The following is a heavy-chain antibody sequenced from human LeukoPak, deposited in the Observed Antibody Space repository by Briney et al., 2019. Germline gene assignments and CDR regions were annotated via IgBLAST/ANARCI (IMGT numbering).Heavy chain of an antibody. D-gene: IGHD1-26*01. CDR1: GFTFSSYE. J-gene: IGHJ3*02. V-gene: IGHV3-48*03. CDR2: ISSSGSTI. Sequence: GGSLRLSCAASGFTFSSYEMNWVRQAPGKGLEWVSYISSSGSTIYYADSVKGRFTISRDNSKNTLYLQMNSLRAEDTAVYYCASGIVGATLFPNDAFDIWGQGTMVTVSS. CDR3: ASGIVGATLFPNDAFDI.